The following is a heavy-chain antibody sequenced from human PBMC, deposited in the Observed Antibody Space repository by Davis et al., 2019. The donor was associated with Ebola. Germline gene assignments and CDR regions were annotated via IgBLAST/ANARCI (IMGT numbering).Heavy chain of an antibody. D-gene: IGHD6-13*01. Sequence: GGSLRLSCAASGFTFSSYWMSWVRQAPGKGLEWVGRIKSKTDGGTTDYAAPVKGRFTISRDDSKNTLYLQMNSLKTEDTAVYYCTWYSSSWYGNYWGQGTLVTVSS. CDR1: GFTFSSYW. V-gene: IGHV3-15*01. J-gene: IGHJ4*02. CDR2: IKSKTDGGTT. CDR3: TWYSSSWYGNY.